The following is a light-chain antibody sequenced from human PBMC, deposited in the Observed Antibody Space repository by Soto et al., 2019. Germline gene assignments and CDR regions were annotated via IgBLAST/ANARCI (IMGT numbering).Light chain of an antibody. Sequence: DIQMTQSPSTLSAYVGDRVTITCRASQSISRWLAWYQQTPGKAPQALIYDASSLKSGVPSRFSGNGSGTEFTLTISSLQPDDFATYYCQQYNTYSTFGQGTRLDIK. CDR1: QSISRW. CDR2: DAS. J-gene: IGKJ5*01. CDR3: QQYNTYST. V-gene: IGKV1-5*01.